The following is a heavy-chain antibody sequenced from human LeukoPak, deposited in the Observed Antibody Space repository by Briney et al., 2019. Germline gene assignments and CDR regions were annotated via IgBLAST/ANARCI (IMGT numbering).Heavy chain of an antibody. V-gene: IGHV3-74*01. D-gene: IGHD6-13*01. CDR1: GFTFSNYW. CDR3: AKDFAGTLDY. Sequence: PGGSLRLSCEASGFTFSNYWMHWVRQAPGKGLVWVSRINTDGSNTAYADSVKGRFTISRDNAKNSLYLQMNSLRAEDTALYYCAKDFAGTLDYWGQGTLVTVSS. J-gene: IGHJ4*02. CDR2: INTDGSNT.